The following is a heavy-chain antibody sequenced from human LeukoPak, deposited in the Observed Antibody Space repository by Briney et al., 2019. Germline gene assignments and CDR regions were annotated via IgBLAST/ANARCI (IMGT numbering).Heavy chain of an antibody. V-gene: IGHV4-39*01. J-gene: IGHJ2*01. Sequence: SETLSLTCTVIGGSISSRSYYWGWIRQPPGKGLEYIGNIYYSGSTYQNPSLKSRVTMSVDTSKHQLSLKLSSVTAADTAVYYCARQVYSITAHEDLYFDLWGRGTLVTVSS. D-gene: IGHD6-6*01. CDR2: IYYSGST. CDR3: ARQVYSITAHEDLYFDL. CDR1: GGSISSRSYY.